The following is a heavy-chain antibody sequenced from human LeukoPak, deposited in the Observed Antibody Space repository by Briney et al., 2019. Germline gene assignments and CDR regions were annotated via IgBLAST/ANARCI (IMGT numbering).Heavy chain of an antibody. V-gene: IGHV3-30-3*01. CDR3: ARSASLLLWFGEPVDY. Sequence: GGSLRLSCAASGFTFSSYAMHWVRQAPGKGLEWVAVISFDGSNKYYADSVKGRSTISRDNSKNTLYLQMYSLRAEDTAVYYCARSASLLLWFGEPVDYWGQGTLVTVSS. D-gene: IGHD3-10*01. CDR2: ISFDGSNK. CDR1: GFTFSSYA. J-gene: IGHJ4*02.